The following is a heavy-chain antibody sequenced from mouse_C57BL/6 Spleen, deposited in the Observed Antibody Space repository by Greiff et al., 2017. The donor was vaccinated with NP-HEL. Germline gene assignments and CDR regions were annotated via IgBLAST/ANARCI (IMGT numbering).Heavy chain of an antibody. D-gene: IGHD2-5*01. CDR3: ARGGYSNYGYFDV. CDR2: IDPSDSYT. CDR1: GYTFTSYW. J-gene: IGHJ1*03. Sequence: VQLQQPGAELVMPGASVKLSCKASGYTFTSYWMHWVKQRPGQGLEWIGEIDPSDSYTNYNQKFKGKSTLTVDKSSSTAYMQLSSLTSEDSAVYYCARGGYSNYGYFDVWGTGTTVTVSS. V-gene: IGHV1-69*01.